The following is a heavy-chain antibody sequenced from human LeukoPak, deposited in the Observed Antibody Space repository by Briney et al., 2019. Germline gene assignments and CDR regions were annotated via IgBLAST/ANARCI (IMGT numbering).Heavy chain of an antibody. CDR2: IYTSGST. CDR1: GGSISSYY. Sequence: SETLSLTCTVSGGSISSYYWSWIRQPPGKGLEWIGYIYTSGSTNYNPSLKSRVTISVDTSKNQFSLKQSSVTAADTAVYYCARATWSGNVADYWGQGTLVAVSS. V-gene: IGHV4-4*09. J-gene: IGHJ4*02. D-gene: IGHD1-1*01. CDR3: ARATWSGNVADY.